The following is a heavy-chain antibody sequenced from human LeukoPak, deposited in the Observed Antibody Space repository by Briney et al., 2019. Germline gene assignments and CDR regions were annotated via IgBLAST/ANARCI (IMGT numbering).Heavy chain of an antibody. CDR1: GGSISSGSYY. D-gene: IGHD2-2*01. CDR3: ARGPIVVVPAAMYYYYYYMDV. CDR2: IYTSGST. V-gene: IGHV4-61*02. J-gene: IGHJ6*03. Sequence: SETLSLTYTVSGGSISSGSYYWSWIRQPAGKGLEWIGRIYTSGSTNYNPSLKSRVTISVDTSKNQFSLKLSSVTAADTAVYYCARGPIVVVPAAMYYYYYYMDVWGKGTTVTVSS.